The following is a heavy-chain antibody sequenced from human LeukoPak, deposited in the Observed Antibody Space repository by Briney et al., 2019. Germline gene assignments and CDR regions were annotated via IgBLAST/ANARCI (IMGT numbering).Heavy chain of an antibody. CDR1: GYIFTIYW. V-gene: IGHV5-51*01. J-gene: IGHJ4*02. Sequence: GESLKISCKGSGYIFTIYWIGWVRQMPGKGLEWMAIIYPGNSDIRYGPSLRGQVTISADISISTAYLQWSSLKASDTAMYYCARQDYYDSSGYLGYWGQGTLVTVSS. D-gene: IGHD3-22*01. CDR3: ARQDYYDSSGYLGY. CDR2: IYPGNSDI.